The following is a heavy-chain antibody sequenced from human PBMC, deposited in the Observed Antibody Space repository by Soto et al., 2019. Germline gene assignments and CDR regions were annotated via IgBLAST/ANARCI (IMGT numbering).Heavy chain of an antibody. CDR3: ARDRGSYYYMDV. J-gene: IGHJ6*03. V-gene: IGHV3-21*01. CDR2: ISSSSSYI. CDR1: GFTFSSYS. D-gene: IGHD3-10*01. Sequence: GGSLRLSCAAPGFTFSSYSMNWVRQAPGKGLEWVSSISSSSSYIYYADSVKGRFTISRDNAKNSLYLQMNSLRAEDTAVYYCARDRGSYYYMDVWGKGTTVTVSS.